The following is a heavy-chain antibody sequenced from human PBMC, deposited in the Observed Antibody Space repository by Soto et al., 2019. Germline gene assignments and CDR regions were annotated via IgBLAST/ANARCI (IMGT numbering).Heavy chain of an antibody. D-gene: IGHD5-12*01. CDR3: AKDPHPRVATISKQNYYYMDV. CDR1: GFTFSSYA. CDR2: ISGSGGST. V-gene: IGHV3-23*01. J-gene: IGHJ6*03. Sequence: PGGSLRLSCAASGFTFSSYAMSWVSQAPGKGLEWVSAISGSGGSTYYADSVKGRFTISRDNSKNTLYLQMNSLRAEDTAVYYCAKDPHPRVATISKQNYYYMDVWGKGTTVTVSS.